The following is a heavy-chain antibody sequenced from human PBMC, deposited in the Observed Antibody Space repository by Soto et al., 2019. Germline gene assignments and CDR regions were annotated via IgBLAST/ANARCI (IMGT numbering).Heavy chain of an antibody. CDR2: IYYSVST. Sequence: PSETLSLTCTVSGGSISSGDYYCSWIRQDPGKGLAWIGYIYYSVSTYYNPSLKRRVTILVDTSKNQFSLKLSSVTAADTAVYYCARDSHGNSNYLSNWFGPGDEGTLVTVS. V-gene: IGHV4-30-4*01. J-gene: IGHJ5*02. D-gene: IGHD4-4*01. CDR3: ARDSHGNSNYLSNWFGP. CDR1: GGSISSGDYY.